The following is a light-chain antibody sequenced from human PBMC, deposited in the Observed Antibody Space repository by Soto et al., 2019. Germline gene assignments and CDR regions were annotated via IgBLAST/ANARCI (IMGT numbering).Light chain of an antibody. Sequence: ETTLTQSPDTLSLSPGEGATLSCRASQLIGSAYLAWYQQKPGQAPRLLIFGASTRATGTPHRFSGSGSGTDFTLTISALESEDVGVYYCQHYGRSPSFGRGTKVEIK. V-gene: IGKV3-20*01. J-gene: IGKJ1*01. CDR1: QLIGSAY. CDR3: QHYGRSPS. CDR2: GAS.